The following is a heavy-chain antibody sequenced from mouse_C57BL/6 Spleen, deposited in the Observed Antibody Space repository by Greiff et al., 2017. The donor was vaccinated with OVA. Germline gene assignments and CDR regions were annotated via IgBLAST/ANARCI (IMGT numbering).Heavy chain of an antibody. V-gene: IGHV1-50*01. Sequence: VQLQQPGAELVKPGASVKLSCKASGYTFTSYWMQWVNQRPGQGLEWIGEIDPSDSYTNYNQKFKGKATLTVDTSSSTAYMQLSSLTSEDSAVYYCARRIYSHLDYWGQGTTLTVSS. CDR2: IDPSDSYT. J-gene: IGHJ2*01. CDR1: GYTFTSYW. CDR3: ARRIYSHLDY. D-gene: IGHD1-1*01.